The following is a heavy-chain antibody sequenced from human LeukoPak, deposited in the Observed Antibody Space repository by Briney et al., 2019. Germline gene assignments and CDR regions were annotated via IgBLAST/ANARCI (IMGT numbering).Heavy chain of an antibody. V-gene: IGHV3-48*01. CDR1: GFNFSTYS. CDR3: ARDAGLLWFGDGAFDI. J-gene: IGHJ3*02. D-gene: IGHD3-10*01. Sequence: GGSLRLSCAGSGFNFSTYSMNWVRQAPGKGLEWVSYIRSGSTTIYYADSVKGRFSISRDNAKNSLYLQMNSLRAEDTAIYYCARDAGLLWFGDGAFDIWGQGTMVTVSS. CDR2: IRSGSTTI.